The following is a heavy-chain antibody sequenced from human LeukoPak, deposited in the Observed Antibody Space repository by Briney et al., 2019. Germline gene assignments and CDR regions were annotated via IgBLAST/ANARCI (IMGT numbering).Heavy chain of an antibody. CDR1: GGSISSSNW. Sequence: SGPLSLTCAVSGGSISSSNWWSWVRQPPGKGLEWIGEIYHSGSTNYNPPLKSRATISVDKSKNQFSLKLSSVTAADTSVYYCASSSRYCGGDCYSWYYGMDVWGKGTTVTVSS. V-gene: IGHV4-4*02. D-gene: IGHD2-21*02. CDR2: IYHSGST. J-gene: IGHJ6*04. CDR3: ASSSRYCGGDCYSWYYGMDV.